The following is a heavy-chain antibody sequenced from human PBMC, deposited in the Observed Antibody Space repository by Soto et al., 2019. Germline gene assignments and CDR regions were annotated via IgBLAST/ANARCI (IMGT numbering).Heavy chain of an antibody. J-gene: IGHJ4*02. D-gene: IGHD1-1*01. CDR2: IFYSGTT. V-gene: IGHV4-31*03. Sequence: QVQLQESGPGLVKPSQTLSLTCTVSGGSISSGGYFWSWIRQPPGKGLEWIGNIFYSGTTYYNPSPXSXXTISVDTSKNQFSLKLSSVPAADTAVYFCARGVLYWGQGTLVTVSS. CDR1: GGSISSGGYF. CDR3: ARGVLY.